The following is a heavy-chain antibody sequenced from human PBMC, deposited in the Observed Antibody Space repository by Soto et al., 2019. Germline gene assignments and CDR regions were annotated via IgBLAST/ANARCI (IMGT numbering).Heavy chain of an antibody. CDR1: GYTFTSYG. V-gene: IGHV1-18*01. CDR2: ISAYNGNT. D-gene: IGHD6-13*01. Sequence: QVQLVQSGAEVKKPGASVKVSCKASGYTFTSYGISWVRQAPGQGLEWMGWISAYNGNTNYAQKLQGRVTMTTDTPTSTAYMELRSLRSDDTAVYYCARHGQQQRVEYYYGMDVWGQGTTVTVSS. CDR3: ARHGQQQRVEYYYGMDV. J-gene: IGHJ6*02.